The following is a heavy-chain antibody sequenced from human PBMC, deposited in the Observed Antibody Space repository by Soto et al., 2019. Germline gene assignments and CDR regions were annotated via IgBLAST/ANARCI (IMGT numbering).Heavy chain of an antibody. V-gene: IGHV1-8*01. CDR2: MNPNTGNT. J-gene: IGHJ5*02. D-gene: IGHD2-15*01. CDR1: GYTFTCSD. CDR3: ARGSNHCSGGSCYSDWFDP. Sequence: SVKFACKASGYTFTCSDVYWVRQATGQGLELMGWMNPNTGNTGYAQKFQGRVNMTRKTSISTAYMELSSMRSEDTAVYYCARGSNHCSGGSCYSDWFDPWGQGTTVPVSS.